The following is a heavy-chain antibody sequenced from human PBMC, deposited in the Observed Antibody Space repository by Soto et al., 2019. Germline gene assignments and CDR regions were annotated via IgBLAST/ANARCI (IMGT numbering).Heavy chain of an antibody. CDR1: GYSFTSYW. V-gene: IGHV5-10-1*04. CDR3: ARQAMADV. J-gene: IGHJ6*02. Sequence: GESLKISCKGSGYSFTSYWISWVRQMPGKGLEWMGRIDPSDSYTNYSPSFQGQVTTSVDKSISTAYLQWSSLKASDTAIYYCARQAMADVWGQGTTVTVSS. CDR2: IDPSDSYT.